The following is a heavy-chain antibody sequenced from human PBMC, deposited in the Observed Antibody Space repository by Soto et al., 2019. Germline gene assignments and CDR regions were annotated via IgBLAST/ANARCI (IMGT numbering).Heavy chain of an antibody. CDR2: MNPNSGNT. V-gene: IGHV1-8*01. CDR1: GYTFTSYD. J-gene: IGHJ3*01. D-gene: IGHD3-3*01. CDR3: VREERGRYYAFWTGRHDAFDV. Sequence: ASVKVSCKASGYTFTSYDINWVRQATGQGLEWMGWMNPNSGNTGYAQKFQGRVTMTRNTSISTAYMELSSLRSEDTAVYYCVREERGRYYAFWTGRHDAFDVWGQGTMVTVSS.